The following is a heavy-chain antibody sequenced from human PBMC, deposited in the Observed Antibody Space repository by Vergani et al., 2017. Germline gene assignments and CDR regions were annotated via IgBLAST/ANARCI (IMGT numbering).Heavy chain of an antibody. D-gene: IGHD6-25*01. CDR3: ASRWFSGSWSFDF. J-gene: IGHJ4*02. CDR1: GFPFSSYA. CDR2: IEYDGSNK. V-gene: IGHV3-30*02. Sequence: QVQLVESGGGVVQPGGSLRLSCAASGFPFSSYAMHWVRQAPGKGLEWLAFIEYDGSNKYYADSVKGRFTISRDDSKNTLYLRLNSLRPEDTAVYSCASRWFSGSWSFDFWGEGTLVTVSS.